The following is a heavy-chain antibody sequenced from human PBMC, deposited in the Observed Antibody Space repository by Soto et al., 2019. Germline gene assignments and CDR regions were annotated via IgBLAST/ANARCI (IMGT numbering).Heavy chain of an antibody. D-gene: IGHD3-22*01. Sequence: PGVSLNISCRCSRYHLTNYWIGWVRHAPGKGLEWMGFIYPSDSDTRYSPSFQGQVTISADKSISTAYLQWSSLKASDTAMYYCARPIGALSTTDFTYWGQGTLVTVSS. CDR2: IYPSDSDT. CDR3: ARPIGALSTTDFTY. V-gene: IGHV5-51*01. CDR1: RYHLTNYW. J-gene: IGHJ4*02.